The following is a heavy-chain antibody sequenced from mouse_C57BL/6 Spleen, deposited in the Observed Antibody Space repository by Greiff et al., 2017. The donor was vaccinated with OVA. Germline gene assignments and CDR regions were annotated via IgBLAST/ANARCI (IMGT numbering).Heavy chain of an antibody. Sequence: EVKLVESGGDLVKPGGSLKLSCAASGFTFSSYGMSWVRQTPDKRLEWVATISSGGSYTYYPDSVKGRFTISRDNAKNTLYLQMSILKSEDTAMYYCARPITTGYYAMDYWGQGTSVTVSS. CDR1: GFTFSSYG. V-gene: IGHV5-6*01. D-gene: IGHD1-1*01. CDR3: ARPITTGYYAMDY. CDR2: ISSGGSYT. J-gene: IGHJ4*01.